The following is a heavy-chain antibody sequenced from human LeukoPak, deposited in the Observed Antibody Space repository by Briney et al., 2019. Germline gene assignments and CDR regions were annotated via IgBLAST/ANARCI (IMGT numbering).Heavy chain of an antibody. D-gene: IGHD6-6*01. CDR1: GGSISSGGYY. CDR3: ASGAYSSSSFDY. Sequence: PSQTLSLTCTVSGGSISSGGYYWSWIRQHPGKGLEWIGYIYYSGSTYYNPSLKSRVTISVDTSKNQFSLKLSSVTAADTAVYHCASGAYSSSSFDYWGQGTLVTVSS. V-gene: IGHV4-31*03. CDR2: IYYSGST. J-gene: IGHJ4*02.